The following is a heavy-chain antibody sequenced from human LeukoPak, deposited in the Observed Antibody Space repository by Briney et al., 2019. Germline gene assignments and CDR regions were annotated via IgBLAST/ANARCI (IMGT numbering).Heavy chain of an antibody. J-gene: IGHJ6*02. CDR3: AKAPPAATKYYYGMDV. Sequence: GGSLRLSCAASGFTFNNYAMSWVRQAPGKGLEWVSAISNSGGATYYADSVKGRFTISRDNPKNTLFLHMNSLRVEDTAVYYCAKAPPAATKYYYGMDVWGQGTTVTVSS. CDR1: GFTFNNYA. CDR2: ISNSGGAT. D-gene: IGHD2-2*01. V-gene: IGHV3-23*01.